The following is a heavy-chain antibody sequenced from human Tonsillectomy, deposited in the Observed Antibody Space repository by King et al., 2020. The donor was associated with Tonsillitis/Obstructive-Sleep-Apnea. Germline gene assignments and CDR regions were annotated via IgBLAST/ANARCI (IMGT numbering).Heavy chain of an antibody. CDR3: AGGEPAVIGHYYYYYMDV. D-gene: IGHD2-2*01. J-gene: IGHJ6*03. CDR2: INHSGST. CDR1: GGSFSDYY. V-gene: IGHV4-34*01. Sequence: VQLQQWGAGLLKPSETLSLTCAVYGGSFSDYYWSWIRQPPGKGLEWIGEINHSGSTNYNPSLKSRVTTSVDTSKNQFSLKLNSVTAADTAVYYCAGGEPAVIGHYYYYYMDVWGKGTTVTVSS.